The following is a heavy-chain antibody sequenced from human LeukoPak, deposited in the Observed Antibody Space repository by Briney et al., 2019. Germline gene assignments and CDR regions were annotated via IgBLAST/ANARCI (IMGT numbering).Heavy chain of an antibody. CDR2: ITGDTGDP. D-gene: IGHD4/OR15-4a*01. J-gene: IGHJ3*01. V-gene: IGHV7-4-1*02. Sequence: ASVKVSCKVSGYTLTELSMHWVRQAPGQGLEWMGWITGDTGDPTYARGFTGRFVFSLDTSVTTAYLQINNLKADDTAVYYCARDGARLDVWGQGTMVSVSS. CDR3: ARDGARLDV. CDR1: GYTLTELS.